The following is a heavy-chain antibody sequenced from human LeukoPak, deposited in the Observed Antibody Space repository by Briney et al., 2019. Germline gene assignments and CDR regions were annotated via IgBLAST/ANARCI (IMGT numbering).Heavy chain of an antibody. V-gene: IGHV4-31*03. CDR3: ARGTEVNITMIVVPFFDY. D-gene: IGHD3-22*01. J-gene: IGHJ4*02. CDR2: IYYSGST. CDR1: GGSISSGGYY. Sequence: SETLSLTCTVSGGSISSGGYYWSWIRQHPGKGLEWIGYIYYSGSTYYNPSLKSRVTISVDTSKNQFSLKLSSVTAADTAVYYCARGTEVNITMIVVPFFDYWGQGTLVTVSS.